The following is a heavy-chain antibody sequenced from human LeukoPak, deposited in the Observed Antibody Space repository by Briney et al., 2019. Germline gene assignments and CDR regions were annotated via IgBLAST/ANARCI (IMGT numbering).Heavy chain of an antibody. CDR1: GFTFSSYA. CDR2: ISGSGDST. CDR3: ARNVSGQYFDI. Sequence: GGSLRLSCAASGFTFSSYAMNWVRQAPGKGLECISAISGSGDSTHYADSVKGRFTISRDNSKNTLYLQMNSLRAEDAAVYYCARNVSGQYFDIWGRGTLVTVSS. J-gene: IGHJ2*01. V-gene: IGHV3-23*01. D-gene: IGHD2/OR15-2a*01.